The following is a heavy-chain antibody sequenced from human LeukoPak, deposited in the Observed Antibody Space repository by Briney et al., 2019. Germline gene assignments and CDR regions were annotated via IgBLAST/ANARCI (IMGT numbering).Heavy chain of an antibody. J-gene: IGHJ4*02. V-gene: IGHV3-23*01. CDR3: AKASSPITMIVVVTYDY. CDR2: ISGSGGST. D-gene: IGHD3-22*01. CDR1: GFTFSSYA. Sequence: GGSLRLSCAASGFTFSSYAMSWVRQAPGKGLEWVSAISGSGGSTYYADSVKGRFTISRDNSMNTLYLQMNSLRAEDTAVYYCAKASSPITMIVVVTYDYWGQGTLVTVSS.